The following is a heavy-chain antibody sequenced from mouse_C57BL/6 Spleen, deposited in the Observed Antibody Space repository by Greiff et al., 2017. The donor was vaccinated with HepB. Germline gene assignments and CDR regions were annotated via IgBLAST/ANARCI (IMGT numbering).Heavy chain of an antibody. J-gene: IGHJ1*03. D-gene: IGHD1-1*01. CDR2: INPNNGGT. CDR3: ARPIYYYGSSDV. Sequence: EVQLQQSGPELVKPGASVKISCKASGYTFTDYYMNWVKQSHGKSLEWIGDINPNNGGTSYNQKFKGKATLTVDKSSSTAYMELRSLTSEDSAVYYCARPIYYYGSSDVWGTGTTVTVSS. CDR1: GYTFTDYY. V-gene: IGHV1-26*01.